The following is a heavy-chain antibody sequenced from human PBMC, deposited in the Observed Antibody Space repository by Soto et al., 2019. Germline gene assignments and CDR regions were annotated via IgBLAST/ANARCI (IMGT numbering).Heavy chain of an antibody. V-gene: IGHV3-30*18. CDR1: RFTFSIYG. CDR3: EKDPDTAMVDYGMDV. D-gene: IGHD5-18*01. CDR2: ISSDGSNK. Sequence: PGGSLRLSCAASRFTFSIYGLHWVRQAPGKGLEWVAFISSDGSNKYYADSVKGRFTIYRDNSKNTLYLQMNSLRAEDTAVYYCEKDPDTAMVDYGMDVWGQGTTVTVSS. J-gene: IGHJ6*02.